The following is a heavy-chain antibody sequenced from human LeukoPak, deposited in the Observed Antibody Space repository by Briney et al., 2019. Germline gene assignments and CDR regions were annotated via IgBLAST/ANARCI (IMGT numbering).Heavy chain of an antibody. V-gene: IGHV4-59*01. Sequence: KPSETLSLTCTVSSGSISGYYWSWIRRPPGKGLEWIGYIYYSGSTNYNPSLKSRVTISVDTSKNQFSLKLSSVTAADTAVYYCARDDGGGKLDYWGQGTLVTVSS. CDR3: ARDDGGGKLDY. D-gene: IGHD2-15*01. J-gene: IGHJ4*02. CDR2: IYYSGST. CDR1: SGSISGYY.